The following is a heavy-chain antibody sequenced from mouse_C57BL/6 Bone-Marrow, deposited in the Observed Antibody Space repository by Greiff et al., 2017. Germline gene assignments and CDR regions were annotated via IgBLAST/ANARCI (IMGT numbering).Heavy chain of an antibody. D-gene: IGHD1-1*01. CDR1: GYTFTDYY. J-gene: IGHJ2*01. CDR2: IYPGSGNT. Sequence: QVQLQQSGAELVRPGASVKLSCKASGYTFTDYYINWVKQRPGQGLEWIARIYPGSGNTYYNEKFKGKATLTAEKSSSTAYMQLSSLTSEDSAVYFCARWDTTGFDYWGQGTTLTVSS. CDR3: ARWDTTGFDY. V-gene: IGHV1-76*01.